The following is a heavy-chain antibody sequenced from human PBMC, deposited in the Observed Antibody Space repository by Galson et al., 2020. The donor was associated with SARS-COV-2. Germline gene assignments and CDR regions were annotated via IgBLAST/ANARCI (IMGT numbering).Heavy chain of an antibody. CDR1: GGSISSYY. Sequence: SETLSLTCTVSGGSISSYYWSWIRQPPGKGLEWIGYIYYSGSTNYNPSLKSRVTISVDTSKNQFSLKLSSVTAADTAVYYCTTYSSSWYGSYFDYWGQGTLVTVSS. CDR2: IYYSGST. CDR3: TTYSSSWYGSYFDY. J-gene: IGHJ4*02. V-gene: IGHV4-59*01. D-gene: IGHD6-13*01.